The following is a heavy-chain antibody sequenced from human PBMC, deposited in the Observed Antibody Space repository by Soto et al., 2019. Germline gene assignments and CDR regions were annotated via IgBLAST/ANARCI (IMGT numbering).Heavy chain of an antibody. J-gene: IGHJ3*02. CDR1: GFTFSSYG. V-gene: IGHV3-30*18. D-gene: IGHD1-26*01. CDR3: AKDARYSGSYYGAFDI. Sequence: GGSLRLSCAASGFTFSSYGMHWVRQAPGRGLEWVAVISYDGSNKYYADSVKGRFTISRDNSKNTLYLRMNSLRAEDTAVYYCAKDARYSGSYYGAFDIWGQGTMVTVSS. CDR2: ISYDGSNK.